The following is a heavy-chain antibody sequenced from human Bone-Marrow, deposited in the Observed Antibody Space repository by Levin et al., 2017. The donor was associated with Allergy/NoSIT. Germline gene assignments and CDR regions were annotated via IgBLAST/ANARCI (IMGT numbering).Heavy chain of an antibody. CDR3: ARAVRFSSGYYFDY. CDR1: GGSIITYY. J-gene: IGHJ4*02. D-gene: IGHD6-19*01. V-gene: IGHV4-59*01. Sequence: SETLSLTCTVSGGSIITYYWSWIRQPPGKGLAWIGNVYYTGTTNYNPSLKSRVTMSVDTSKNQFSLKLSSVTAADTAVYYCARAVRFSSGYYFDYWGQGALVTVSS. CDR2: VYYTGTT.